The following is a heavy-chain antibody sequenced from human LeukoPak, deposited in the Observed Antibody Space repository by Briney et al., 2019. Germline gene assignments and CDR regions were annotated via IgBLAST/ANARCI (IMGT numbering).Heavy chain of an antibody. Sequence: ASVKVSCKASGYTSTSYDINSVRQATGQGLEWMGWMNPNIGNTGYAQKFQGRVTMTRNTSISTAYMELSSLRSDDTAVYYCARSTCSGGSCYGYYYYYMDVWGKGTTVTVSS. V-gene: IGHV1-8*01. D-gene: IGHD2-15*01. CDR2: MNPNIGNT. J-gene: IGHJ6*03. CDR1: GYTSTSYD. CDR3: ARSTCSGGSCYGYYYYYMDV.